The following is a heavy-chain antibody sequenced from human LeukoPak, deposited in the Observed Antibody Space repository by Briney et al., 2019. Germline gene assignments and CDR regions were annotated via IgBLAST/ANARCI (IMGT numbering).Heavy chain of an antibody. CDR3: ARGWAVVPAAIHKAYNWFDP. CDR1: GGSFSGYY. Sequence: KSSETLPLTCAVYGGSFSGYYWSWIRQPPGKGLEWIGEINHSGSTNYNPSLKSRVTISVDTSKNQFSLKLSSVTAADTAVYYCARGWAVVPAAIHKAYNWFDPWGQGTLVTVAS. D-gene: IGHD2-2*01. V-gene: IGHV4-34*01. CDR2: INHSGST. J-gene: IGHJ5*02.